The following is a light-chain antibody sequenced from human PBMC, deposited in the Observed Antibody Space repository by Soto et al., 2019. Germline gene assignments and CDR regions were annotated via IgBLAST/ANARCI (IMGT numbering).Light chain of an antibody. CDR2: DVN. V-gene: IGLV2-14*01. Sequence: QSVLTQPASVSGSPGQSITISCTGTSSDVGGYNYVSWYQQHPGKAPKLLICDVNNRPSGVSNRFSGSKSGNTASLTISGLQAEDEADYYCGSFTSSTTYVFGTGTKVTVL. J-gene: IGLJ1*01. CDR3: GSFTSSTTYV. CDR1: SSDVGGYNY.